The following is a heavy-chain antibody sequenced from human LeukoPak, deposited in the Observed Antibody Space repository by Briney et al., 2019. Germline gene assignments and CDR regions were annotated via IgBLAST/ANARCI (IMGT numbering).Heavy chain of an antibody. D-gene: IGHD3-9*01. CDR2: RRYDGSNK. Sequence: PGGSLRLSCAASGFTFSSYGMHWVRQAPGKGLECVAFRRYDGSNKYYADSVKGRFTISRDNSKNTLYLQMNSLRAEDTAVYYCAKDNKTLRYFDWLLDAFDIWGQGTMVTVSS. J-gene: IGHJ3*02. V-gene: IGHV3-30*02. CDR1: GFTFSSYG. CDR3: AKDNKTLRYFDWLLDAFDI.